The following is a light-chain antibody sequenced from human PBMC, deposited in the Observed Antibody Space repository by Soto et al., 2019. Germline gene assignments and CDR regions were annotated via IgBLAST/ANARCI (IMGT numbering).Light chain of an antibody. J-gene: IGLJ1*01. CDR3: SSYTSSSTRE. CDR2: EVS. V-gene: IGLV2-14*01. CDR1: SSDVGGYNY. Sequence: QSALTQPASVSESPGQLITISCTGTSSDVGGYNYVSWYQQHPGKAPKLLIYEVSNRPSGVSNRFSGSKSVNTASLIISGPQPEDEAEYYCSSYTSSSTREFGLGTKVTDL.